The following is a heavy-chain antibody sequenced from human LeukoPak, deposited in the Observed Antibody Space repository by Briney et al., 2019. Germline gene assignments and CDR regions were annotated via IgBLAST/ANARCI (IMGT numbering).Heavy chain of an antibody. CDR1: GGSISSYY. CDR3: AGYSCYDYRFDY. D-gene: IGHD5-12*01. J-gene: IGHJ4*02. Sequence: SETLSLTCTVSGGSISSYYWSWIRQPPGKGLEWIGYIYYSGSTNYNPSLKSRVTISVDTSKNQFSLKLSSVTAADTAVYYCAGYSCYDYRFDYWGQGTLVTVSS. V-gene: IGHV4-59*01. CDR2: IYYSGST.